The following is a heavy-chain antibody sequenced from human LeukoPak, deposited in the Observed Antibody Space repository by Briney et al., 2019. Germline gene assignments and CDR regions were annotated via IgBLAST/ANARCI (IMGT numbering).Heavy chain of an antibody. CDR3: ARLMVRGVISYYYYYMDV. Sequence: SETLSLTCAVYGGSFSGYYWSWIRQPPGKGLEWIGEINHSGSANYNPSLKSRVTISVDTSKNQFSLKLISVTAADTAVYYRARLMVRGVISYYYYYMDVWGKGTTVTISS. J-gene: IGHJ6*03. V-gene: IGHV4-34*01. D-gene: IGHD3-10*01. CDR2: INHSGSA. CDR1: GGSFSGYY.